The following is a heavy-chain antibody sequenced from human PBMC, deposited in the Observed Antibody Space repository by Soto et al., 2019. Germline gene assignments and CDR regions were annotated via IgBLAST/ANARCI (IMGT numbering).Heavy chain of an antibody. V-gene: IGHV1-8*01. D-gene: IGHD4-17*01. CDR1: GYTFTSYD. Sequence: ASVKVSCKASGYTFTSYDINWVRQATGQGLEWMGWMNPNSGNTGYAQKFQGRVTMTRNTSISPAYMELSSLRSEDTAVYYCARKVGIYGDYAPPYYSYYMDVWGKGTTVTVSS. CDR2: MNPNSGNT. J-gene: IGHJ6*03. CDR3: ARKVGIYGDYAPPYYSYYMDV.